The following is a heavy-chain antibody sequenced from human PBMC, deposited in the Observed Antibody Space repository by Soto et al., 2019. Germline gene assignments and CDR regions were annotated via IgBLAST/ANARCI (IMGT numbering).Heavy chain of an antibody. CDR1: GFKFSNYA. V-gene: IGHV3-23*01. CDR3: AKDRRAGGNSAFYFDF. D-gene: IGHD3-16*01. CDR2: ISATGGGT. J-gene: IGHJ4*02. Sequence: LGGSLRLSCAASGFKFSNYAMSFFLHAPGKGLEWVSLISATGGGTYYADSVKGRFTISRDNSHNTLYLQVHSLTAEDTAVYYCAKDRRAGGNSAFYFDFWGQGAQVTVSS.